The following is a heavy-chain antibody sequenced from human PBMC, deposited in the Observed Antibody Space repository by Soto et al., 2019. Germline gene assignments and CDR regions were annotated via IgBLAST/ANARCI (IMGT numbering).Heavy chain of an antibody. Sequence: QVQLQGSGPRWLRPSKTLSLTCPVSGGSIIRYSFSGIRQPPGKGLEWIGYLYYSGSSTYNPSLRSRVTISVDTPKNQISLKLNSVTAADTAVYFCVGSPGGLGWFDPWGLGILVTVSS. V-gene: IGHV4-59*08. CDR2: LYYSGSS. CDR1: GGSIIRYS. CDR3: VGSPGGLGWFDP. J-gene: IGHJ5*02. D-gene: IGHD6-19*01.